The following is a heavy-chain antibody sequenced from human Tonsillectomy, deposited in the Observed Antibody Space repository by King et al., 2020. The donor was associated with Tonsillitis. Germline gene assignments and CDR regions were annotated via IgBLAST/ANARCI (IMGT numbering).Heavy chain of an antibody. J-gene: IGHJ5*02. D-gene: IGHD3-22*01. CDR3: ARGVGITTPGWFAP. V-gene: IGHV4-59*01. CDR1: GASFSRNF. Sequence: QVQLQESGPGLVKPSETLSLTCTVSGASFSRNFWSWIRQPPGKGLDWIGYISYSGSTNYNPSLKSRVTISVDTSKNQFSLKLTSVTAADTAVYYCARGVGITTPGWFAPWGQGTLVTVSS. CDR2: ISYSGST.